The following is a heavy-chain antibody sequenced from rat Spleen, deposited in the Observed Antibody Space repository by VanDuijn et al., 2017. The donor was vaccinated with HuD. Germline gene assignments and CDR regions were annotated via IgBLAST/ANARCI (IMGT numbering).Heavy chain of an antibody. CDR1: GFSLTSNG. V-gene: IGHV2S12*01. Sequence: VQLKESGPGLVQPSQTLSLTCTVSGFSLTSNGVSWVRQPPGKGLEWIAAISTGGNTYYNSALKSRLSISRDTSKSQVYLKMNSLQTEDTATYYCARDPYNGNTYWGQGVMVTVSS. CDR3: ARDPYNGNTY. D-gene: IGHD1-9*01. CDR2: ISTGGNT. J-gene: IGHJ2*01.